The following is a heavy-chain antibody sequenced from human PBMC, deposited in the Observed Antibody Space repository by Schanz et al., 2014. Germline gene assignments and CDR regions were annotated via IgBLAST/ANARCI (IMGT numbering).Heavy chain of an antibody. Sequence: QVQLVQSGAEVKKPGSSVKVSCKASGGTFSSFGINWVRQAPGQGLEWMGRIIPSLGLAKYEQKFQDKVTITTDTSTGTAYMELRSLRSDDTALYYCTRGGYSYALSAFDIWGQGTMVTVSS. CDR2: IIPSLGLA. CDR1: GGTFSSFG. CDR3: TRGGYSYALSAFDI. D-gene: IGHD5-18*01. J-gene: IGHJ3*02. V-gene: IGHV1-69*04.